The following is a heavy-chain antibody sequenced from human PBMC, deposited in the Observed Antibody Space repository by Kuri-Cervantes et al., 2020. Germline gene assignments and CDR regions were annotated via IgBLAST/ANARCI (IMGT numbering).Heavy chain of an antibody. CDR3: ARALKGYCSSTSCYMDV. V-gene: IGHV4-30-2*01. J-gene: IGHJ6*02. CDR1: GGSISSGGYS. D-gene: IGHD2-2*01. Sequence: SQTLSLTCAVSGGSISSGGYSWSWIRQPPGKGLEWIGYIYHSGSTYYNPSLKSRVTISVDRSKNQFSLKLSSVTAADTAVYYCARALKGYCSSTSCYMDVWGQGTTVTVSS. CDR2: IYHSGST.